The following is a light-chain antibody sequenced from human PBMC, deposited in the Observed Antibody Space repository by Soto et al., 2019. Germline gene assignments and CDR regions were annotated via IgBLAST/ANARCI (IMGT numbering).Light chain of an antibody. J-gene: IGLJ2*01. CDR1: ALPKQY. CDR3: QSADSSGTYVV. CDR2: KDS. V-gene: IGLV3-25*02. Sequence: SYELTQPPWVSVSPGQTARITFSGDALPKQYAYWYQQKPGQAPGLVIYKDSERPSGIPERFSGSSSGTTVTLTISGVQAEDEADYYCQSADSSGTYVVFGGGTKLTVL.